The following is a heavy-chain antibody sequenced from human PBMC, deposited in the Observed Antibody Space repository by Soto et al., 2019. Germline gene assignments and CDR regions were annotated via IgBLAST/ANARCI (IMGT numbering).Heavy chain of an antibody. CDR1: GFTFGDYA. Sequence: HPGGSLRLSCTASGFTFGDYAMSWVRQAPGKGLEWVGFIRSKAYGGTTEYAASVKGRFTISRDDSKSIAYLQMNSLKTEDTAVYYCGSGWYLHFDYWGQGTLVTVSS. CDR2: IRSKAYGGTT. D-gene: IGHD6-19*01. CDR3: GSGWYLHFDY. V-gene: IGHV3-49*04. J-gene: IGHJ4*02.